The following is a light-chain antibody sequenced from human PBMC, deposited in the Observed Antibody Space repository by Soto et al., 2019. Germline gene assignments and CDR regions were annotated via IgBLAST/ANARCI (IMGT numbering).Light chain of an antibody. CDR3: QQYNNWPLT. J-gene: IGKJ4*01. V-gene: IGKV3-15*01. CDR1: HRVSSY. Sequence: EILMTQSPATLSVSPGESATLSCRASHRVSSYLAWYQQKPGQAPRLLIYGASTRATGIPARFSGSGSGTVFTLTISSLXXXXXXVYFCQQYNNWPLTFGGGTKVEIK. CDR2: GAS.